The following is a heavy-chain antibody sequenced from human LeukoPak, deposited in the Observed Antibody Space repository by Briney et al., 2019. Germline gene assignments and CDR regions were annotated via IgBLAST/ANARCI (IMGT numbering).Heavy chain of an antibody. Sequence: GGSLRLSCAASGFTFRNYWMHWVRQAPEKGLVWVSRIVGDGTRTAYADSVKGRFTISRDNAKNSLYLQMNSLRAEDMALYYCAKESSSSDHFDYWGQGTLVTVSS. D-gene: IGHD6-6*01. J-gene: IGHJ4*02. CDR2: IVGDGTRT. CDR1: GFTFRNYW. V-gene: IGHV3-74*01. CDR3: AKESSSSDHFDY.